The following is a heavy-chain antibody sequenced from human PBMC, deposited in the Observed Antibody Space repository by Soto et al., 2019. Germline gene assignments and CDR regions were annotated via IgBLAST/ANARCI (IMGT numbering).Heavy chain of an antibody. D-gene: IGHD3-3*01. J-gene: IGHJ4*02. CDR2: IDNSGGT. CDR1: GASIESGRSS. V-gene: IGHV4-31*03. Sequence: SDTLSLTCTDSGASIESGRSSWTWIRLLSGKGLEWLGFIDNSGGTHYNPSLKSRHRISVDTAKNQFSLKLTSVTAADTAVYYCARDGAGKPGYDDYFDFWGQGIRVTVSS. CDR3: ARDGAGKPGYDDYFDF.